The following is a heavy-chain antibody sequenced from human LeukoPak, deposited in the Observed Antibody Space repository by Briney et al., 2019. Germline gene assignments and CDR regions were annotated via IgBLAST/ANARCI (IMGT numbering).Heavy chain of an antibody. CDR2: IYTSGST. V-gene: IGHV4-4*09. Sequence: SETLSLTCSVSGGSISGYYWNWIRQPPGKGLEWIGYIYTSGSTNYNPSLKSRVTISVDTSKNQFSLKLSSVTAADTAVYYCARSRTLATPMDVWGKGTTVTVSS. D-gene: IGHD5-12*01. J-gene: IGHJ6*03. CDR3: ARSRTLATPMDV. CDR1: GGSISGYY.